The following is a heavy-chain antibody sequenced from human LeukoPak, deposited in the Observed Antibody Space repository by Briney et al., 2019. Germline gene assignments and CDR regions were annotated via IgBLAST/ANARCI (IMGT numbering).Heavy chain of an antibody. D-gene: IGHD2/OR15-2a*01. CDR3: ARQGVLLRNYFDS. Sequence: GGSLRLSCGASQFTFSNYAMNWVRQAPGKGLEWVSYINPTSFTIYYADSVRGRFTISRDNPSNSLYLQMDSLTEDDTAVYFCARQGVLLRNYFDSWGQGTQVTVSS. CDR2: INPTSFTI. J-gene: IGHJ4*02. V-gene: IGHV3-48*02. CDR1: QFTFSNYA.